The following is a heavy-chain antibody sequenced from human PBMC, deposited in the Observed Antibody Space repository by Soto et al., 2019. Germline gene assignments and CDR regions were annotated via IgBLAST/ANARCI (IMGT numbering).Heavy chain of an antibody. CDR2: IYYSGST. V-gene: IGHV4-39*01. D-gene: IGHD5-18*01. CDR1: GGSISSSSYY. J-gene: IGHJ6*03. Sequence: QLQLQESGPGLVKPSETLSLTCTVSGGSISSSSYYWGWIRQPPGKGLEWIGSIYYSGSTYYNPSLKSRVTISVDTSKNQFSLKLSSVTAADTAVYYCASQTFGIQLIDYYYYMDVWGKGTTVTVSS. CDR3: ASQTFGIQLIDYYYYMDV.